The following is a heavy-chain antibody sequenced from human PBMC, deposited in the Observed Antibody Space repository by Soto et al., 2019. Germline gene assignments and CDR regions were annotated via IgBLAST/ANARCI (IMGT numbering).Heavy chain of an antibody. D-gene: IGHD6-19*01. V-gene: IGHV3-72*01. CDR3: TRVGGSSGWQYGVEV. CDR2: TRNKANSYTT. CDR1: GFTFSDYY. Sequence: SLRLSCAASGFTFSDYYMDWVRQAPGKGLEWVGRTRNKANSYTTEYAASVKGRFTLSRDESKNSLYLHMNGLKTEDTAMYYCTRVGGSSGWQYGVEVWGHGTAVTVSS. J-gene: IGHJ6*02.